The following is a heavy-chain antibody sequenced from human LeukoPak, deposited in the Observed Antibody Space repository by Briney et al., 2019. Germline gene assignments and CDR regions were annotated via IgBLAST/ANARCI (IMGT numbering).Heavy chain of an antibody. CDR3: ARDRASAGGFDY. CDR2: IYYSGTT. V-gene: IGHV4-59*01. D-gene: IGHD2-15*01. Sequence: SETLSLTCSVSGGSISPYYWSWIRQPPGEGLEWIGYIYYSGTTNYNPSLQSRVTISVATSKNQFSLKLSSVTAADTALYYCARDRASAGGFDYWGQGTLVTVSS. CDR1: GGSISPYY. J-gene: IGHJ4*02.